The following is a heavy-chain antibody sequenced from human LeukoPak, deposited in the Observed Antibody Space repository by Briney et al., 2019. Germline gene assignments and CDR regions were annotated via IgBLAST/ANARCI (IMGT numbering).Heavy chain of an antibody. CDR3: AKDQGFGEIGYNWFDP. D-gene: IGHD3-10*01. CDR1: GFTFDDYA. V-gene: IGHV3-9*01. CDR2: ISWNSGSI. J-gene: IGHJ5*02. Sequence: GGSLRLSCAASGFTFDDYAMHWVRQAPGKGLEWVSGISWNSGSIGYADSVKGRFTISRDNAKNSLYLQMNSLRAEDTALYYCAKDQGFGEIGYNWFDPWGQGTLVTVSS.